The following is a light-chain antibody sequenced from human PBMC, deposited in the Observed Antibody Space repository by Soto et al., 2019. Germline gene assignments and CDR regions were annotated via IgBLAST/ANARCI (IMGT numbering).Light chain of an antibody. CDR1: ESVRSY. V-gene: IGKV3-11*01. CDR3: QQRSDWEFT. J-gene: IGKJ3*01. CDR2: NVS. Sequence: ETVLTQSPATLSLSPGDRATLSCRASESVRSYLAWYQQKPGQAPSLLIYNVSKRATGIPPRFSGSGSGTEFTLTVSSLKPEDFAMYYCQQRSDWEFTFGPGTRVDIK.